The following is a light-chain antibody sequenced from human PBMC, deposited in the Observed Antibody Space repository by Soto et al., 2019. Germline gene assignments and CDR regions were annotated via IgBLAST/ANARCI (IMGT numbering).Light chain of an antibody. V-gene: IGKV3-20*01. J-gene: IGKJ2*01. CDR2: GVS. Sequence: EIVLTQSPATLSLSLGERATLSCRASQSVTNNQLVWNQQRGGQPPRLLIYGVSKRAAGIPDRFSGSGSGTDFTLTINRLEPEDFALYYCQQYGNSPYTFGQGTKLEIK. CDR3: QQYGNSPYT. CDR1: QSVTNNQ.